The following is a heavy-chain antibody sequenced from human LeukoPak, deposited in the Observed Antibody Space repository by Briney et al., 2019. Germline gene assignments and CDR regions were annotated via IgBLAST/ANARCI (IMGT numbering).Heavy chain of an antibody. CDR1: GFTFSSYE. V-gene: IGHV3-48*03. Sequence: PGGSLRLSCAASGFTFSSYEMNWVRQAPGKGLEWVSYISSSGSTIYYADSVKGRFTISRDNAKNSLYLQMNSLRAEDTAVYYCARADRVSSPMVRGVITTGAFDIWGQGTMVTVSS. D-gene: IGHD3-10*01. J-gene: IGHJ3*02. CDR2: ISSSGSTI. CDR3: ARADRVSSPMVRGVITTGAFDI.